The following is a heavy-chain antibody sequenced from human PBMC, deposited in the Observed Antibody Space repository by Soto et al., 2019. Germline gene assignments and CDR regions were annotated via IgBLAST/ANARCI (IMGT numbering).Heavy chain of an antibody. V-gene: IGHV3-13*01. CDR1: GFTFSSYD. D-gene: IGHD2-2*01. CDR3: ARGGRSKTKYCSSASCYYYYYGMDV. J-gene: IGHJ6*02. CDR2: IGTAGDT. Sequence: GGSLRLSCAASGFTFSSYDMHWVRQATGKGLEWVSAIGTAGDTYYPGSVKGRFTISRENAKNSLYLQMNSLRAGDTAVYYCARGGRSKTKYCSSASCYYYYYGMDVWGQGTTVTV.